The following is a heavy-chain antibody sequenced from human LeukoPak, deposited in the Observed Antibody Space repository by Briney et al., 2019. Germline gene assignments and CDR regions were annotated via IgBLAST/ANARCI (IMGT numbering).Heavy chain of an antibody. CDR3: ARNVILQRGLIKGPGQMDV. D-gene: IGHD2-21*01. V-gene: IGHV4-59*01. Sequence: PSVTLSLTCTVYAGTNSSYFWSWIRQPPGKGLEWIGNIYYSGSTNYNPSLKSRIPISVDTSKNQFALKHSSMSAAAPAVYFSARNVILQRGLIKGPGQMDVWGKRTTVTVSS. CDR1: AGTNSSYF. CDR2: IYYSGST. J-gene: IGHJ6*04.